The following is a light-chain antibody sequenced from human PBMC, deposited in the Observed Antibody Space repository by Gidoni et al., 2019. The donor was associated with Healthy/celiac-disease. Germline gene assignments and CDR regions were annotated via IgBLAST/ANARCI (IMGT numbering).Light chain of an antibody. J-gene: IGKJ1*01. Sequence: DIQMTQSPSSLAASVGDRVNITCRASQSISSYLNWYQQKPGKAPKLLIDAASSLQSGVPSRFSGSGSGTDFTLTNRSLQPEDFATYYCQQSYSTPWTFGQGTKVEIK. CDR1: QSISSY. CDR2: AAS. V-gene: IGKV1-39*01. CDR3: QQSYSTPWT.